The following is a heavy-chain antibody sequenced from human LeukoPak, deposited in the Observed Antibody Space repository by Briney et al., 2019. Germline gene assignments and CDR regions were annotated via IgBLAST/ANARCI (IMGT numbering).Heavy chain of an antibody. D-gene: IGHD3-9*01. CDR2: IRYDGSNK. CDR3: ARAGINHAPSRDILTGVNYYYYYMDV. J-gene: IGHJ6*03. V-gene: IGHV3-30*02. CDR1: GFTFSSYG. Sequence: GGSLRLSCAASGFTFSSYGMHWVRQAPGKGLEWVAFIRYDGSNKYYADSVKGRFTISRDNAKNSLYLQMNSLRAEDTAVYYCARAGINHAPSRDILTGVNYYYYYMDVWGKGTTVTVSS.